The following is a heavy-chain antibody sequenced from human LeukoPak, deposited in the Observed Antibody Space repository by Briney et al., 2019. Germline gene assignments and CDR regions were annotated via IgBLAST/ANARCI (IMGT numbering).Heavy chain of an antibody. CDR1: GYSFTSYW. CDR3: ARVGGSSAYYFDY. D-gene: IGHD1-26*01. J-gene: IGHJ4*02. V-gene: IGHV5-51*01. CDR2: IYPGDSDT. Sequence: GESLKISCKGSGYSFTSYWIGWVRQMPGRGLEWMGIIYPGDSDTGYSPSFQGQVTISADKSISTAYLQWSSLKASDTAMYYCARVGGSSAYYFDYWGQGTLVTVSS.